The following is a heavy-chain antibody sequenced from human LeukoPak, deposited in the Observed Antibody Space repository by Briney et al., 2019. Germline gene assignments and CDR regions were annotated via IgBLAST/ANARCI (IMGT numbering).Heavy chain of an antibody. D-gene: IGHD1-26*01. J-gene: IGHJ6*03. Sequence: GGSLRLSCAASGFTFDDYAMHWVRQAPGKGLEWVSLISWDGGSTHYADSVKGRFTISRDNAKNSLYLQMNSLRAEDTAVYYCARMGVGATTEYYYYYYMDVWGKGTTVTISS. V-gene: IGHV3-43D*03. CDR1: GFTFDDYA. CDR3: ARMGVGATTEYYYYYYMDV. CDR2: ISWDGGST.